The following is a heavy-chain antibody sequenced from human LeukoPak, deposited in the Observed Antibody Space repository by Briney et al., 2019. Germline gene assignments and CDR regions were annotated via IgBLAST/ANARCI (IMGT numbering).Heavy chain of an antibody. V-gene: IGHV4-34*01. Sequence: SEPVSLTCTVSGGSISSYYWSWIRQPPGKGLEWIGEINHSGSTNYNPSLKRRVTISVDTSKNQFSLKLSSVTAADTAVYYCARSREDVLRYFDWSYLLDYWGQGTLVTVSS. CDR3: ARSREDVLRYFDWSYLLDY. J-gene: IGHJ4*02. D-gene: IGHD3-9*01. CDR2: INHSGST. CDR1: GGSISSYY.